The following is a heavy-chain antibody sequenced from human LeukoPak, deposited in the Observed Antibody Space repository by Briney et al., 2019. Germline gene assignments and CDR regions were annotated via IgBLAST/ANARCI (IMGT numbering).Heavy chain of an antibody. CDR2: IYYSGST. D-gene: IGHD3-22*01. CDR3: AREYYYDSSGYYPQYYFDY. J-gene: IGHJ4*02. Sequence: SETLSLTCTVSGGSISSHYWSWIRQPPGKGLEWIGYIYYSGSTNYNPSLKSRVTISVDTSKNQFSLKLSSVTAADTAVYYCAREYYYDSSGYYPQYYFDYWGQGTLVTVSS. V-gene: IGHV4-59*11. CDR1: GGSISSHY.